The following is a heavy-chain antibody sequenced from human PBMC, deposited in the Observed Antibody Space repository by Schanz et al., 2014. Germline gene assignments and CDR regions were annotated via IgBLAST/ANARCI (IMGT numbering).Heavy chain of an antibody. V-gene: IGHV1-69*04. CDR3: ARGTMPGTFDI. D-gene: IGHD2-2*01. J-gene: IGHJ3*02. CDR1: GYTFTDYG. Sequence: QVQVVQSGAEVKKPGASVKVSCKASGYTFTDYGVIWVRQARGQGLEWVGRFIPILDVGNYAQQFQGRVTFTADKSTSTAYMELSSLRYEDTALYYCARGTMPGTFDIWGQGTMVTVSS. CDR2: FIPILDVG.